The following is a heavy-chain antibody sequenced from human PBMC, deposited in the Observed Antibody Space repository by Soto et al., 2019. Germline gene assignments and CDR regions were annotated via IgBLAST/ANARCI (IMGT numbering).Heavy chain of an antibody. J-gene: IGHJ4*02. Sequence: EVQLVESGGGLVQPGGSLRLSCAGSGFSVSSSYMGWVRQAPGKGLEWISAIHSGGTTYDADSVKGRFTISRDTSNNTVYLQMNSLRVEYTAVYYCARDSNSPARFRYWGKGSLVIVSS. CDR2: IHSGGTT. V-gene: IGHV3-66*01. CDR1: GFSVSSSY. CDR3: ARDSNSPARFRY.